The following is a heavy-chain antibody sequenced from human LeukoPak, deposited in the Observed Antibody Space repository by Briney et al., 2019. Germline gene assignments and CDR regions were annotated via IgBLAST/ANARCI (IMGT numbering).Heavy chain of an antibody. J-gene: IGHJ4*02. CDR1: GFAFDDYA. CDR2: ISWNSGSI. CDR3: ARAGEAQFDY. D-gene: IGHD3-10*01. Sequence: PGGSLRLSCAASGFAFDDYAMHWVRQAPGKGLEWVSGISWNSGSIGYADSVKGRFTISRDNAKNSLYLQMNSLRAEDTAVYYCARAGEAQFDYWGQGTLVTVSS. V-gene: IGHV3-9*01.